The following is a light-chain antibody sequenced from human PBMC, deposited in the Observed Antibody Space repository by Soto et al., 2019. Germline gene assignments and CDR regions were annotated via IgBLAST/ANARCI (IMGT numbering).Light chain of an antibody. CDR2: DAS. CDR3: QQYDNLPYT. Sequence: DIQMTQSPSSLSASVGDRVTITCQASQDISNYLNWYQQKPGKAPKLLIYDASNFETGVPSRFRGSGSETDFTFTISSLQPEDIATYYCQQYDNLPYTFGQGTKVEIK. CDR1: QDISNY. V-gene: IGKV1-33*01. J-gene: IGKJ2*01.